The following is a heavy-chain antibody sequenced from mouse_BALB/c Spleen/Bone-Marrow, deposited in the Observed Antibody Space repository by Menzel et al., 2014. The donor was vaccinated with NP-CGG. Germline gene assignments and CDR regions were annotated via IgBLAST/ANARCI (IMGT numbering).Heavy chain of an antibody. CDR1: GFTFSSFG. J-gene: IGHJ2*01. Sequence: DVMLVESGGGLVRPGGSRKLSCAASGFTFSSFGMHWVRQAPEKGLEWVAYISSGSSTIYYADTVKGRFTISRDNPKNTLFLQMTSLRSEDTAMYYCASSPYGYFDYWGQGTTLTVSS. V-gene: IGHV5-17*02. CDR2: ISSGSSTI. CDR3: ASSPYGYFDY. D-gene: IGHD1-1*01.